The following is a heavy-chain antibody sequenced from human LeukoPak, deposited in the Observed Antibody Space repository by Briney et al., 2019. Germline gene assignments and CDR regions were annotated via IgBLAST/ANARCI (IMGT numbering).Heavy chain of an antibody. J-gene: IGHJ4*02. Sequence: PGGSLRLSCAASGFTVSSNYMSWVRQAPGKGLEWVSVIYSGGSTYYADSVKGRSTISRDNSKNTLYLQMNSLRAEDTAVYYCARSFYGSGSPFDYWGQGTLVTVSS. CDR2: IYSGGST. V-gene: IGHV3-53*01. CDR3: ARSFYGSGSPFDY. D-gene: IGHD3-10*01. CDR1: GFTVSSNY.